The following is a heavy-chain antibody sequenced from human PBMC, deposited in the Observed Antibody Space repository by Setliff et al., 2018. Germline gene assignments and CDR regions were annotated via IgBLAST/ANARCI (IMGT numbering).Heavy chain of an antibody. CDR3: ARGRAGYSGH. D-gene: IGHD5-12*01. J-gene: IGHJ4*02. Sequence: PSETLSLTCTVSGGSISSGGYYWSWIRQHPGKGLEWIGYIYYSGSTSYYNPSLKSRVTISVDTSKNQFSLKLSSVTAADTAVYYCARGRAGYSGHWGQGTLVTVSS. CDR1: GGSISSGGYY. V-gene: IGHV4-31*03. CDR2: IYYSGSTS.